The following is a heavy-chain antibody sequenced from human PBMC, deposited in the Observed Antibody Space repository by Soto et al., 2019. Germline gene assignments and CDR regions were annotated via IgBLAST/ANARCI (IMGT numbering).Heavy chain of an antibody. CDR1: GDTFTDYY. CDR3: ARGGHVVVVTAALDY. Sequence: QVQLVQSGAEVKKPGASVKVSCKASGDTFTDYYIHWVRQAPGQGLEWMGTVNPSGGHTTYAQHFLGRMTMTRDTSTSTLYMELTSLTSEDTSIYYCARGGHVVVVTAALDYWGQGTLVTVSS. CDR2: VNPSGGHT. D-gene: IGHD2-21*02. V-gene: IGHV1-46*01. J-gene: IGHJ4*02.